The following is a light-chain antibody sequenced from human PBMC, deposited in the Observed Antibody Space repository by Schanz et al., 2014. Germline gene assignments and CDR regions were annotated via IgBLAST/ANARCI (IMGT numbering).Light chain of an antibody. CDR1: SSDVGSYNL. CDR3: SSYAGSNNYV. V-gene: IGLV2-8*01. J-gene: IGLJ1*01. CDR2: EVS. Sequence: QSALTQPASVSGSPGQSITISCTGTSSDVGSYNLVSWYQHHPGKAPKLMIYEVSKRPSGVPDRFSGSKSGNTASLTVSGLQAEDEADYYCSSYAGSNNYVFGTGTKLTVL.